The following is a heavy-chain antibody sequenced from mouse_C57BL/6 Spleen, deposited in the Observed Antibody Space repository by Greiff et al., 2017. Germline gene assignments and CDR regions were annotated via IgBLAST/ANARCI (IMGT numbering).Heavy chain of an antibody. CDR2: ISSGGDYI. CDR3: TRDGDYERNYAMDY. Sequence: EVMLVESGEGLVKPGGSLKLSCAASGFTFSSYAMSWVRQTPEKRLEWVAYISSGGDYIYYADTVKGRFTISRDNARNTLYLQMSSLKSEDTAMYYCTRDGDYERNYAMDYWGQGTSVTVSS. J-gene: IGHJ4*01. CDR1: GFTFSSYA. V-gene: IGHV5-9-1*02. D-gene: IGHD2-4*01.